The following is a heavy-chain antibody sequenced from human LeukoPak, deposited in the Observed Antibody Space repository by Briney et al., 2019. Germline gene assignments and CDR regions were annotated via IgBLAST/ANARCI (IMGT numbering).Heavy chain of an antibody. CDR3: ARARHRSGPADY. CDR1: GGSFSGYY. J-gene: IGHJ4*02. CDR2: INHSGST. V-gene: IGHV4-34*01. D-gene: IGHD2-2*01. Sequence: PSETLSLTCAVYGGSFSGYYWSWIRQPPGKGLEWIGEINHSGSTNYNPSLKSRVTISVDTSKNQFPLKLSSVTAADTAVYYCARARHRSGPADYWGQGTLVTVSS.